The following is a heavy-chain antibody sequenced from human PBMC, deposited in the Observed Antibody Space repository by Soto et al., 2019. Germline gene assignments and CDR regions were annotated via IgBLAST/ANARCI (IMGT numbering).Heavy chain of an antibody. D-gene: IGHD3-22*01. CDR3: ASTLHASSGYSIHWYFDL. Sequence: QLQLQESGPGLVKPSETLSLTCTVSGGSISSSSYYWGWLRQPPGKGLEWMGSINYGGSTYDNPSLKSRLTISVDTSKNHFSLKLSSVTAADTAVYYCASTLHASSGYSIHWYFDLWGHGTLVTVSS. CDR2: INYGGST. V-gene: IGHV4-39*02. J-gene: IGHJ2*01. CDR1: GGSISSSSYY.